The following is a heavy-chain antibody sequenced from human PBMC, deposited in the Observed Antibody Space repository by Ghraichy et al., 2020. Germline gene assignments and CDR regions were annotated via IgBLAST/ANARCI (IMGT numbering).Heavy chain of an antibody. Sequence: TLSLTCAVYGGSFSGYYWSWIRQPPGKGLEWIGEINHSGSTNYNPSLKSRVTISVDTSKNQFSLKLSSVTAADTAVYYCARGGYDSSGYNYYYYGMDVWGQGTTVTVSS. V-gene: IGHV4-34*01. D-gene: IGHD3-22*01. CDR3: ARGGYDSSGYNYYYYGMDV. J-gene: IGHJ6*02. CDR2: INHSGST. CDR1: GGSFSGYY.